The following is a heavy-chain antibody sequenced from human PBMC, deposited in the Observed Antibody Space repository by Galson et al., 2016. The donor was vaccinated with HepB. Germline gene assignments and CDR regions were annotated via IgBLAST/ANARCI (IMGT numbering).Heavy chain of an antibody. D-gene: IGHD2-8*01. CDR3: ARRPAYCTDGVCYNFYFDS. Sequence: ETLSLTCTVSGVSISRRSHYWGWIRQSPGKGLEWIGTVHNSGTTYFKPTPESRVTISIDTSKNQFSLRLRSVTAADTAVYYCARRPAYCTDGVCYNFYFDSWGQGTRVTVSS. V-gene: IGHV4-39*01. CDR2: VHNSGTT. J-gene: IGHJ4*02. CDR1: GVSISRRSHY.